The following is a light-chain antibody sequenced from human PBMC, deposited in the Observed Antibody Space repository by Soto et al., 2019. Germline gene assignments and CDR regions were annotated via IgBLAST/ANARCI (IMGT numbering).Light chain of an antibody. V-gene: IGKV3-15*01. Sequence: EIVMTQSPATLSVSPGERATLSCRASQSVSSNFAWYQQKPAQAPRLLIYGASTRATGFPVRFSGSGSGTEFTLTINSLQSEDFAVYYCQQYNTWPFTFGQGTKLEIK. CDR3: QQYNTWPFT. CDR1: QSVSSN. J-gene: IGKJ2*01. CDR2: GAS.